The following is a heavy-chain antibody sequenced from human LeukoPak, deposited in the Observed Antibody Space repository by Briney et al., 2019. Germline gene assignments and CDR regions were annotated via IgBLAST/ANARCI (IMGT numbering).Heavy chain of an antibody. Sequence: PGGSLRLSCAASGFTFSSYEMNWVRQAPGKGLEWVSYISSSGSTIYYADSVKGRFTISRDNAKNSLYLQMNSLRAEDTAVYYCAREMLLFDYWGQGTLVTVSS. CDR3: AREMLLFDY. CDR2: ISSSGSTI. J-gene: IGHJ4*02. D-gene: IGHD2-21*01. CDR1: GFTFSSYE. V-gene: IGHV3-48*03.